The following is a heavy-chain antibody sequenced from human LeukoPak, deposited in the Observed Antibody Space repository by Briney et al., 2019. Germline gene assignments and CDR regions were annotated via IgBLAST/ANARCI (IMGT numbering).Heavy chain of an antibody. CDR3: TRGGSYGDF. CDR1: GFTFRSYW. Sequence: PGGSLRLSCEASGFTFRSYWMHWVRQAPGRGLVWVSSMKSDGSSRSYADSVKGRFTISRDNTKNTLYLQMSSLIAADTAVYYCTRGGSYGDFWGQGTLVTVPS. J-gene: IGHJ4*02. D-gene: IGHD3-16*01. V-gene: IGHV3-74*01. CDR2: MKSDGSSR.